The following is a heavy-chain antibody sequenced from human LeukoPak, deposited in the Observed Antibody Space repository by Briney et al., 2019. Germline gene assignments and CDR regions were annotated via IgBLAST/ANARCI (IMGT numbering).Heavy chain of an antibody. J-gene: IGHJ4*02. V-gene: IGHV4-34*01. D-gene: IGHD5-18*01. CDR1: GGSFSGYY. CDR3: ARNTAMVFAFDY. CDR2: INHSGST. Sequence: PSETLSLTCAVYGGSFSGYYWSWIRQPPGKGLEWIGEINHSGSTNYNPSLKSRVTILVDTSKNQFSLKLSSVTAADTAVYYCARNTAMVFAFDYWGQGTLVTVSS.